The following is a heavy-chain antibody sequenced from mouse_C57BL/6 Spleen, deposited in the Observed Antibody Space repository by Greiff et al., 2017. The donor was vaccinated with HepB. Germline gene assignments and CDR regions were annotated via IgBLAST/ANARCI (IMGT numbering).Heavy chain of an antibody. CDR2: ISYDGSN. V-gene: IGHV3-6*01. D-gene: IGHD3-3*01. CDR1: GYSITSGYY. J-gene: IGHJ4*01. Sequence: DVKLQESGPGLVKPSQSLSLTCSVTGYSITSGYYWNWIRQFPGNKLEWMGYISYDGSNNYNPSLKNRISITRDTSKNQFFLKLNSVTTEDTATYYCARDGDGGYAMDYWGQGTSVTVSS. CDR3: ARDGDGGYAMDY.